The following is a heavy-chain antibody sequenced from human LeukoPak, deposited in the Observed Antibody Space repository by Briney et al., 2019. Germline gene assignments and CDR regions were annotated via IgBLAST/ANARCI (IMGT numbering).Heavy chain of an antibody. J-gene: IGHJ4*02. CDR3: ARDPPGRPYSSSSYG. D-gene: IGHD6-6*01. CDR1: GGTFSSYA. V-gene: IGHV1-69*06. Sequence: SVKVSCKASGGTFSSYAISGVRQAPGQGLEWMGGIIPMFGTANYAQKFQGRVTITADKSTSTAYMELSSLRSEDTAVYYCARDPPGRPYSSSSYGWGQGTLVTVSS. CDR2: IIPMFGTA.